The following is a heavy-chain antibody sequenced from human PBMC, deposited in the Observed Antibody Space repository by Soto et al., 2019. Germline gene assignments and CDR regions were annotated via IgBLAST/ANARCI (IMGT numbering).Heavy chain of an antibody. V-gene: IGHV1-69*06. J-gene: IGHJ4*02. CDR2: IIPIFGTA. CDR3: ARGVRGYSYGVDH. CDR1: GCTFSSYA. Sequence: SVRVSCKASGCTFSSYAISWVRQAPGQGLEWMGGIIPIFGTANYAQKFQGRVTITADKSTSTAYMELRSLRSEDTAVYYCARGVRGYSYGVDHGGQGNLXTV. D-gene: IGHD5-18*01.